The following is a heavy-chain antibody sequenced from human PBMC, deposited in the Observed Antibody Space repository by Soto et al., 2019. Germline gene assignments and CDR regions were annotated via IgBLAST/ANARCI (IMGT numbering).Heavy chain of an antibody. Sequence: QVQLVQSGAEVKKPGASVKVSCKASGYNFNSYAMHWVRQAPGQRLEWMGWINAGNGNTKYSQKFQGRVTITRDTSASTAYMELSSLRSEDTAVYYCARDTGVVAGPDYCGQGTLVTVSS. J-gene: IGHJ4*02. CDR2: INAGNGNT. CDR1: GYNFNSYA. D-gene: IGHD6-19*01. V-gene: IGHV1-3*01. CDR3: ARDTGVVAGPDY.